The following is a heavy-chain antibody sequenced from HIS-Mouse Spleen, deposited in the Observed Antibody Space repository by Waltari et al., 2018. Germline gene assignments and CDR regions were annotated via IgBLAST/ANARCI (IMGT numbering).Heavy chain of an antibody. CDR2: TSPSVGTA. Sequence: QVQLVQSGAEVKKPGSSVKVSCKASGGTFSSYAISWVRQATGQGLEWLGGTSPSVGTANAAPKFDGRVTITADESTSRAYIELSSLRSEDTAVYYCARSFKYSCCYGEGGNWFDPWGQGTLVTVSS. J-gene: IGHJ5*02. CDR1: GGTFSSYA. D-gene: IGHD3-16*01. V-gene: IGHV1-69*01. CDR3: ARSFKYSCCYGEGGNWFDP.